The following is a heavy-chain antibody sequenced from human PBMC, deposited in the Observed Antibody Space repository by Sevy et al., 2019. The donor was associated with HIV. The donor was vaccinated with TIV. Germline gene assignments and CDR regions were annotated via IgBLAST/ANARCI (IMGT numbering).Heavy chain of an antibody. Sequence: GGSLRLSCAASGFTFITYAMSWVRQAPGKGLEWVSGISGSGVTTYYADSVKGRFTISRDNSKNTLYLQMNSLTAEDTAVYYCAKAGVRVGGTFDLFDFDYWGQGTLVTVSS. CDR1: GFTFITYA. J-gene: IGHJ4*02. CDR3: AKAGVRVGGTFDLFDFDY. CDR2: ISGSGVTT. V-gene: IGHV3-23*01. D-gene: IGHD6-19*01.